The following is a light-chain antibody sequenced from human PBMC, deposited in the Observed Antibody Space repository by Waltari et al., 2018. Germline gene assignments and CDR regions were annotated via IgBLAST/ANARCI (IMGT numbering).Light chain of an antibody. CDR2: DAS. J-gene: IGKJ1*01. Sequence: VLTQSPATLSLSPGERATLSCRASQSVSSFLAWYQQKPGQAPRLLIYDASNRATGIPARFSGSGSGTDFTLTISSLEPEDFGVYFCQQRGNWPPTFGQGTKVEIK. CDR1: QSVSSF. V-gene: IGKV3-11*01. CDR3: QQRGNWPPT.